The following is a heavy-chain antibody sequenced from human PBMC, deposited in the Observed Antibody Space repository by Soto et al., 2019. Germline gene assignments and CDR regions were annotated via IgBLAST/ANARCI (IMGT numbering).Heavy chain of an antibody. J-gene: IGHJ5*02. CDR1: GYTFTSYG. D-gene: IGHD6-13*01. CDR3: AHGPGIATAASYNWFDP. Sequence: ASVKVSCKASGYTFTSYGISWVRQAPGQGLEWMGWISAYNGNTNYAQKLQGRVTMTTDTSTSTAYMELRSLRSDDTAVYYCAHGPGIATAASYNWFDPWGQGTLVTVSS. V-gene: IGHV1-18*01. CDR2: ISAYNGNT.